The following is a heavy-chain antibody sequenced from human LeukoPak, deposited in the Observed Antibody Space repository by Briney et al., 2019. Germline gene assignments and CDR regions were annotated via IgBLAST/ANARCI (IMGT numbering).Heavy chain of an antibody. J-gene: IGHJ6*02. V-gene: IGHV1-2*06. CDR1: GYTFTGYY. D-gene: IGHD5-18*01. Sequence: ASVKVSCKASGYTFTGYYMHWVRQAPGQGLEWMGRINPNSGGTNYAQKFQGRVTMTRDTSISTAYMELSSLRSEDTAVYYCARLDTYYGMDVWGQGTTVTVSS. CDR3: ARLDTYYGMDV. CDR2: INPNSGGT.